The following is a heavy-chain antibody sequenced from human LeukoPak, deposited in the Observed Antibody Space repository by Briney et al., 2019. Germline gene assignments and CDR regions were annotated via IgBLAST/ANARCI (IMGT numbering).Heavy chain of an antibody. CDR2: IYWDDDK. D-gene: IGHD5-24*01. CDR3: AHTARWLQNFDY. V-gene: IGHV2-5*02. Sequence: SGPTLVKPTQTLTLTCTFSGFSLSTSGVGVGWIRQPPERALEWLALIYWDDDKRYSPSLKSRLTITKDTSKNQVVLTMTNMDPVDTATYYCAHTARWLQNFDYWGQGTLVTVSS. CDR1: GFSLSTSGVG. J-gene: IGHJ4*02.